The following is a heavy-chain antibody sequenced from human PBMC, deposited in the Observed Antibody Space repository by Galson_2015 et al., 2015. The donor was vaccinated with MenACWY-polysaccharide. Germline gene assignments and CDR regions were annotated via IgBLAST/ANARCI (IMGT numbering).Heavy chain of an antibody. CDR1: GFAFTAYN. D-gene: IGHD1-26*01. Sequence: SLRLSGAVSGFAFTAYNMHWVRLVPGEGLEWVSFISSGNGGVVYYVVSVEGRFTVSRDNGENSVHLQMNSLRDDDTAVYYCARDFQWACDFCGQGTVVTVSS. J-gene: IGHJ4*02. CDR2: ISSGNGGVV. CDR3: ARDFQWACDF. V-gene: IGHV3-48*02.